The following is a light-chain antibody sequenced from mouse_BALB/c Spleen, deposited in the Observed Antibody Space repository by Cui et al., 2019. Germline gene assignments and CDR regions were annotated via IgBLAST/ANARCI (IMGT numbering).Light chain of an antibody. CDR1: QSIGTS. J-gene: IGKJ5*01. CDR3: QQSNSWPTLT. V-gene: IGKV5-48*01. CDR2: YAS. Sequence: LTQSPAILSVSPGERVSFSCRASQSIGTSIHWYQQRTNGSPRLLIKYASESISGIPSRFSGSGSGTDFTLSINSVESEDSADYYCQQSNSWPTLTFGAGTKLELK.